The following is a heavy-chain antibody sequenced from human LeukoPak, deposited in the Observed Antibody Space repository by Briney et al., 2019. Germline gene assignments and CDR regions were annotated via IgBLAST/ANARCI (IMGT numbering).Heavy chain of an antibody. V-gene: IGHV4-39*07. CDR1: GGSISSSSNY. J-gene: IGHJ3*02. CDR2: VYSSGST. Sequence: PETLSLTCTVSGGSISSSSNYWGWIRQPPGQGLEWIGIVYSSGSTYYNPSLKSRVTISVDTSKNQFSLKLSIVTAADTAVYYCASYCSSTSCSNVGFDIWGQGTLVTVSS. D-gene: IGHD2-2*01. CDR3: ASYCSSTSCSNVGFDI.